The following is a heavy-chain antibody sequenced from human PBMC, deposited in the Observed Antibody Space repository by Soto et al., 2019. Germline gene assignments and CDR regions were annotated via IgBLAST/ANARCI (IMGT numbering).Heavy chain of an antibody. CDR3: AKGYGGDYYYYGMDV. CDR1: GFTFSSYG. D-gene: IGHD4-17*01. CDR2: ISYDGSNK. Sequence: GGSLRLSCAASGFTFSSYGMHWVRQAPGKGLEWVAVISYDGSNKYYADSVKGRFAISRDNSKNTLYLQMNSLRAEDTAVYYCAKGYGGDYYYYGMDVWGQGTTVTVSS. V-gene: IGHV3-30*18. J-gene: IGHJ6*02.